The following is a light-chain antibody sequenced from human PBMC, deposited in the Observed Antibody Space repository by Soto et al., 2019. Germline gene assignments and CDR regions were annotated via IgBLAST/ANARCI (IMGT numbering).Light chain of an antibody. Sequence: QSALTQPASVSGSPGQSITISCTGTSSDVGSYNLVSWYQQHPGKAPKLMIYEASKRPSGVSNRFSGSKSGNTASLTISGLQAEDEADYFCSSYAGVSTFVLFGGGTQLTVL. J-gene: IGLJ7*01. CDR1: SSDVGSYNL. CDR2: EAS. V-gene: IGLV2-23*02. CDR3: SSYAGVSTFVL.